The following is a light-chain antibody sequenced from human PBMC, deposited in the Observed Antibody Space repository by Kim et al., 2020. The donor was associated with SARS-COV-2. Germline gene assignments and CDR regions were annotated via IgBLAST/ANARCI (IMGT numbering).Light chain of an antibody. Sequence: QRVTNSCTGSNSNSAAGYNVHWYQQLPGTAPTLLIFGNNNRPSGVPDRVSGSTSGTSASLDITGLQAEDEAYYFCQSYDSSLSGWVFGGGTKLTVL. V-gene: IGLV1-40*01. CDR3: QSYDSSLSGWV. J-gene: IGLJ3*02. CDR1: NSNSAAGYN. CDR2: GNN.